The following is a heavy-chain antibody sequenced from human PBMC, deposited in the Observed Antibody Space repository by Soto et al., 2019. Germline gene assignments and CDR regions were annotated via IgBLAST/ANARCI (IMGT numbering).Heavy chain of an antibody. D-gene: IGHD3-3*01. CDR3: ARGGGVGVAGSAAFDM. V-gene: IGHV1-2*02. Sequence: QLHLVQSGAVVKKPGASVTVSCSASGYPVTAYYMHWVRQAPGRGLEWMGGINPATGAAKYTQTFQGRGPMARDTSTSTVFMELSGLTSGDTAVFYWARGGGVGVAGSAAFDMWGQGTLVTVSS. J-gene: IGHJ3*02. CDR1: GYPVTAYY. CDR2: INPATGAA.